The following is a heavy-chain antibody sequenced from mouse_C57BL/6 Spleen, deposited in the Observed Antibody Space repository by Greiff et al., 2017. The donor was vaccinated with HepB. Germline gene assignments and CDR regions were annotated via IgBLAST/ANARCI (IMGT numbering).Heavy chain of an antibody. D-gene: IGHD1-1*01. Sequence: EVKLVESGGGLVKPGGSLKLSCAASGFTFSSYTMSWVRQTPEKRLEWVATISGGGGNTYYPDSVKGRFTISRDNAKNTLYLQMSSLRSEDTALYYCARNPRLGGSSHWYFDVWGTGTTVTVSS. J-gene: IGHJ1*03. CDR3: ARNPRLGGSSHWYFDV. CDR2: ISGGGGNT. CDR1: GFTFSSYT. V-gene: IGHV5-9*01.